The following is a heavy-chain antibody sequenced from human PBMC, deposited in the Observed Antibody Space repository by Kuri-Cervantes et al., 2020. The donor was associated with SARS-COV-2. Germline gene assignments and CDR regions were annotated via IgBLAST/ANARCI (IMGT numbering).Heavy chain of an antibody. CDR2: IKQDGSEK. CDR1: GFTFSSYW. Sequence: GESLKISCAASGFTFSSYWMSWVRQAPGKGLEWVANIKQDGSEKYYVDSVKGRFTISRDNAKNSLYLQMNSLRAEDTAVYYCVRETRDYYYMDVWGKGTTVTVSS. CDR3: VRETRDYYYMDV. V-gene: IGHV3-7*01. J-gene: IGHJ6*03.